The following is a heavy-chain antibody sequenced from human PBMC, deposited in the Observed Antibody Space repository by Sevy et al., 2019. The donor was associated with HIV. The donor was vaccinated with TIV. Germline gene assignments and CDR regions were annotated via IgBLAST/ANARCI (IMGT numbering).Heavy chain of an antibody. CDR3: ARIRGIAARGFFDY. Sequence: ASVKVSCKASGGTFSSYAISWVRQAPGQGLEWMGGIIPIFGTANYAQKFQGRVTITADESTSTAYMGLSSLRSEDTAVYYCARIRGIAARGFFDYWGQGTLVTVSS. J-gene: IGHJ4*02. CDR2: IIPIFGTA. D-gene: IGHD6-6*01. CDR1: GGTFSSYA. V-gene: IGHV1-69*13.